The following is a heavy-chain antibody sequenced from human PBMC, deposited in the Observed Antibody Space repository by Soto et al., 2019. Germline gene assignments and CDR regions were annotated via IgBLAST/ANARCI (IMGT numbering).Heavy chain of an antibody. CDR1: CGSISSGGYS. Sequence: QLQLQESGSGLVKPSQTLSLTCAVSCGSISSGGYSWSWIRQPPGKGLEWFGYIYPSGSTYYNPSLKSRVTISVDRSKNQFSLKLSSVPAAGTAVYYCASDHYGDYGYGMDVWGQGTTVTVSS. V-gene: IGHV4-30-2*01. CDR2: IYPSGST. CDR3: ASDHYGDYGYGMDV. D-gene: IGHD4-17*01. J-gene: IGHJ6*02.